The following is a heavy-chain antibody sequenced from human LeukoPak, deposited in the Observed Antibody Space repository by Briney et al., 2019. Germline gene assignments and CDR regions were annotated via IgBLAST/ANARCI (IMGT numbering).Heavy chain of an antibody. D-gene: IGHD6-13*01. CDR3: ARQVAAAGTEPYWYFDL. V-gene: IGHV4-31*03. Sequence: SETLSLTCTVSGASISTGGYYWSWIRQHPGKGLEWIGYIYYSGSTYYNPSLKSRVTISVDTSKNQFSLKLSSVAAADTAVYYCARQVAAAGTEPYWYFDLWGRGTLVTVSS. CDR1: GASISTGGYY. CDR2: IYYSGST. J-gene: IGHJ2*01.